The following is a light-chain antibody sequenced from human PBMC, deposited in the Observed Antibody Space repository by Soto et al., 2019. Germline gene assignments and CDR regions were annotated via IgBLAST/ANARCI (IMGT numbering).Light chain of an antibody. J-gene: IGKJ2*02. CDR2: GAS. CDR1: QSVSSNY. V-gene: IGKV3-20*01. CDR3: QQYAGPSCT. Sequence: EIVLTQSPGTLSLSPGERATLSCRASQSVSSNYLVWYQQKPGQAPRPLIYGASTRATGIPDRFSGSGSGTDFTLTISRLEPEDFAVYYCQQYAGPSCTFGQWTKLEIK.